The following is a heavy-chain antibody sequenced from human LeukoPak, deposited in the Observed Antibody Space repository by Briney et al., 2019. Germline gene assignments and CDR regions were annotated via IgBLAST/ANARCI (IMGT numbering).Heavy chain of an antibody. D-gene: IGHD2-15*01. Sequence: GGSLRLSCAASGFTFSSYAMHCVRQAPGKRRELVAVISYDGSNKYYADCVKGRFTISRDNSKNTLYLQMNSLRAEDTAVYYCARFSTATDAFDIWGQGKMVTVSS. V-gene: IGHV3-30*01. CDR2: ISYDGSNK. CDR3: ARFSTATDAFDI. CDR1: GFTFSSYA. J-gene: IGHJ3*02.